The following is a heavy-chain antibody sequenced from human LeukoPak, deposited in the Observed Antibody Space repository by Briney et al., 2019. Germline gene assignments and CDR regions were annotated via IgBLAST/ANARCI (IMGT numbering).Heavy chain of an antibody. J-gene: IGHJ3*02. CDR2: IYYSGST. Sequence: SETLYLTCTVSGGSSSRYYWSWSRQPPGKGLEWIGYIYYSGSTNYNPSLKSRVTISVDTSKNQFSLKLSSVTAADTAVYYCARDAVIPAAMVDAFDIWGQGTMVTVSS. CDR1: GGSSSRYY. CDR3: ARDAVIPAAMVDAFDI. D-gene: IGHD2-2*01. V-gene: IGHV4-59*01.